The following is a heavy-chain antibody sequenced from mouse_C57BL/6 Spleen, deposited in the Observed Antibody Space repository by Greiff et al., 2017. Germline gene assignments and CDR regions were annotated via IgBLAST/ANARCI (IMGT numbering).Heavy chain of an antibody. Sequence: EVQRVESGGGLVQPKGSLKLSCAASGFTFNTYAMHWVRQAPGKGLEWVARIRSKSSNYATYYADSVKDRFTISRDDSQSMLYLQMNNLKTEDTAMYYCVTPRYYGNLYYAMDYWGQGTSVTVSS. CDR2: IRSKSSNYAT. D-gene: IGHD2-1*01. CDR1: GFTFNTYA. J-gene: IGHJ4*01. CDR3: VTPRYYGNLYYAMDY. V-gene: IGHV10-3*01.